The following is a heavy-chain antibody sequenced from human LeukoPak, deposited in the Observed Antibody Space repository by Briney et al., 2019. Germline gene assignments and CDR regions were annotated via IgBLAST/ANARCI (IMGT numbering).Heavy chain of an antibody. CDR3: RVAAANYYHYYGMDV. Sequence: GGSLRLSCSASGFTFSSYAVHWVRQAPGKGLEYVSAISSNGGATYYADSLKGRFTISRDNSKSTLYHQMSSLRVEDTAVYYCRVAAANYYHYYGMDVWGKGTTVTVSS. J-gene: IGHJ6*04. V-gene: IGHV3-64D*06. D-gene: IGHD6-13*01. CDR1: GFTFSSYA. CDR2: ISSNGGAT.